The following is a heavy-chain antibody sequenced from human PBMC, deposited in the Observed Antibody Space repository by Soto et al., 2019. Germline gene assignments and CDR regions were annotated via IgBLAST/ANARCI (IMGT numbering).Heavy chain of an antibody. J-gene: IGHJ6*02. CDR3: ARPRSGSYRLDYYGMDV. CDR2: IYPGDSDA. CDR1: GYSFTSYW. Sequence: GESLKISCKGSGYSFTSYWIAWVRQMPGKGLEWMGIIYPGDSDARYSPSFEGQVTISADRSINTAYLWWSSLKASDTAMYYCARPRSGSYRLDYYGMDVWGQGTTVTVSS. D-gene: IGHD3-10*01. V-gene: IGHV5-51*01.